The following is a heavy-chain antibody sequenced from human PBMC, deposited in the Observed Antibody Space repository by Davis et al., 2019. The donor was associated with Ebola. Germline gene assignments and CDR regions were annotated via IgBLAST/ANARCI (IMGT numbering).Heavy chain of an antibody. CDR3: ARDIAMIRGGWFDH. Sequence: AASVKVSCKASGYTFTRYGITWVRQAPGQGLEWMAWISAYNGKTNYAQKFQGRVTMTTDTSTSTAYMELRSLGSDDTAVYYCARDIAMIRGGWFDHWGQGTLVSVSS. D-gene: IGHD3-16*01. CDR2: ISAYNGKT. J-gene: IGHJ5*02. CDR1: GYTFTRYG. V-gene: IGHV1-18*01.